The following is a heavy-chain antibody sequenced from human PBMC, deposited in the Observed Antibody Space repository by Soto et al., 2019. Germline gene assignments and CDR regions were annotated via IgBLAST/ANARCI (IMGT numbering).Heavy chain of an antibody. D-gene: IGHD3-10*01. CDR3: ARVRGLLWFGESDY. CDR2: ISAYNGNT. Sequence: APVKVSCKASGYTFTSYGISWVRQAPGQGLEWMGWISAYNGNTNYAQKLQGRVTMTTDTSTSTAYMELRSLRSDDTAVYYCARVRGLLWFGESDYWGQGTLVTVSS. CDR1: GYTFTSYG. J-gene: IGHJ4*02. V-gene: IGHV1-18*01.